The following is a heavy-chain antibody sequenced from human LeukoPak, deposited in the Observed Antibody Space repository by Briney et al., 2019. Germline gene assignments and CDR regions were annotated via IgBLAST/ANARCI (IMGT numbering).Heavy chain of an antibody. Sequence: GGSLRLSCAASGFTFSTYLMNWVRQAPGKGLECLSYISSTSNTIYYADSMKGRFTISRDNAKNSLFLQMNSLRDEDSPVYYCSRVRKEWNLWGQGTLVTVSS. CDR3: SRVRKEWNL. CDR2: ISSTSNTI. V-gene: IGHV3-48*02. J-gene: IGHJ4*02. CDR1: GFTFSTYL. D-gene: IGHD3-3*01.